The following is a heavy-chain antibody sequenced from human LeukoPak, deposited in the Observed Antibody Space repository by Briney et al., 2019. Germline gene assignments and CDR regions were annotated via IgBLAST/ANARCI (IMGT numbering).Heavy chain of an antibody. V-gene: IGHV3-33*01. CDR3: ARDGAYYYDSSGYFYGMDV. CDR2: IWYDGSNK. CDR1: GCTFSSYG. J-gene: IGHJ6*02. D-gene: IGHD3-22*01. Sequence: PGRSLRLSCAASGCTFSSYGMHWVRQAPGKGLEWVAVIWYDGSNKYYADSVKGRFTISRDNSKNTLYLQMNSLRAEDTAVYYCARDGAYYYDSSGYFYGMDVWGQGTTVTVSS.